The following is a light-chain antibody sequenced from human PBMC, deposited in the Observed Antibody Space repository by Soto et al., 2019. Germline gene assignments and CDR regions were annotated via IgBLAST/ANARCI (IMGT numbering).Light chain of an antibody. J-gene: IGLJ2*01. CDR1: SSDVGSYDL. CDR3: CSFVRTNGLL. Sequence: QSVLTQPASVSGSPGQSITISCTGTSSDVGSYDLVSWYQHHSGKAPKIIIYEVNKRPSGISDRCSGSKSGNTASLTISGLQAEDEADYFCCSFVRTNGLLFGGGTKVTVL. V-gene: IGLV2-23*02. CDR2: EVN.